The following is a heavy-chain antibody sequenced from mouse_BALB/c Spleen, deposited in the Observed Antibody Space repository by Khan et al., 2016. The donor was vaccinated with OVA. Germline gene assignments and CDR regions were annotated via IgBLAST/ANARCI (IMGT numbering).Heavy chain of an antibody. J-gene: IGHJ3*01. CDR3: SRNYDYDEGLAY. CDR2: IWSGGST. D-gene: IGHD2-4*01. CDR1: GFSLTSYG. Sequence: VQLVESGPGLVQPSQSLSITCTVSGFSLTSYGVHWVRQSPGKGLEWLGVIWSGGSTDYNAAFISRLSISKDNSNSQVFFKMNSLQANDTAIYYCSRNYDYDEGLAYWGQGTLVTVSA. V-gene: IGHV2-2*02.